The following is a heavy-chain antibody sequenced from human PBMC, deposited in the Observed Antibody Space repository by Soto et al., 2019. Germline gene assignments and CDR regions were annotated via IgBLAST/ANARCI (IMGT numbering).Heavy chain of an antibody. CDR3: ARFKSGYSTYYYYGMDV. Sequence: PGESLKISRKGSGYSFTSYWIGWVRQMPGKGLEWMGIIYPGDSDTRYSPSFQGQVTISADKSISTAYLQWSSLKASDTAMYYCARFKSGYSTYYYYGMDVWGQGTTVTVSS. D-gene: IGHD3-22*01. V-gene: IGHV5-51*01. CDR1: GYSFTSYW. J-gene: IGHJ6*02. CDR2: IYPGDSDT.